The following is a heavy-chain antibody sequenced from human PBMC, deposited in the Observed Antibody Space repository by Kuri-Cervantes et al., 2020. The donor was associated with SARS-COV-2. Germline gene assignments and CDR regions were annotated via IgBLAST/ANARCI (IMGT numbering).Heavy chain of an antibody. CDR2: IYYSGST. CDR1: GGSISSSSYY. Sequence: SETLSLTCTVSGGSISSSSYYWGWIRQPPGKGLEWIGSIYYSGSTYYNPSLKSRVTISVDTSKTQFSLKLSSVTAADTAVYYCARDRPYCSGGSCFYAFDIWGQGTMVTVSS. CDR3: ARDRPYCSGGSCFYAFDI. D-gene: IGHD2-15*01. V-gene: IGHV4-39*07. J-gene: IGHJ3*02.